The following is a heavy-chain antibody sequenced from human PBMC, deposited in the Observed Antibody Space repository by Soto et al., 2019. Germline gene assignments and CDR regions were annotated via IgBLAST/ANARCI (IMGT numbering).Heavy chain of an antibody. D-gene: IGHD6-25*01. CDR1: GFTFSRYE. V-gene: IGHV3-48*03. CDR2: ITGTGSTI. CDR3: VREEQRSWFNNKQFGS. J-gene: IGHJ4*02. Sequence: PEVSLRLSCSASGFTFSRYEMNWVRQAPGKGLEWVAYITGTGSTIYYADSVKGRFTISRDNANNSLYLQMNNLRAEDTAVYYCVREEQRSWFNNKQFGSWGQGTLVTVSS.